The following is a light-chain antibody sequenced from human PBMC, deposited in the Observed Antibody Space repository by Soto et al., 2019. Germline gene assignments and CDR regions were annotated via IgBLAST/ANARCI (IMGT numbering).Light chain of an antibody. Sequence: QSVLTQPASVSGSPGQSITISCTGTSSDVGGYNYVSWYQQHPGKAPKLMIYDVSNRPSGVSNRFSGSKSGNTASLTISGLQAEDEADYYCSSYTSSSLYVSGTGTKVTV. J-gene: IGLJ1*01. V-gene: IGLV2-14*01. CDR3: SSYTSSSLYV. CDR1: SSDVGGYNY. CDR2: DVS.